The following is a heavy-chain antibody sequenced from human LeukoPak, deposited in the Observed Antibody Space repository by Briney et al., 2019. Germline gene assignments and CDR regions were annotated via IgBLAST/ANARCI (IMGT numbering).Heavy chain of an antibody. V-gene: IGHV5-51*01. J-gene: IGHJ5*02. D-gene: IGHD3-22*01. Sequence: GESLKISCKGSGYSFTSYWIGWVRQMPGKGLEWMGIIYPGDSDTRYSPSFQGQVTISADKSISTAYLQWSSLKASDTAMYCCATYYYDSSGYSNNWFDPWGQGTLVTVSS. CDR2: IYPGDSDT. CDR1: GYSFTSYW. CDR3: ATYYYDSSGYSNNWFDP.